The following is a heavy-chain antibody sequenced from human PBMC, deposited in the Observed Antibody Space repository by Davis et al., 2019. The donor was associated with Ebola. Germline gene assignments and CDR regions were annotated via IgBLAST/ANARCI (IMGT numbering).Heavy chain of an antibody. CDR2: IYYSGDT. J-gene: IGHJ4*02. CDR1: GGSISSSTYY. V-gene: IGHV4-39*01. D-gene: IGHD5-12*01. Sequence: GSLRLSCTVSGGSISSSTYYWGWIRQSPGKGLEWIGTIYYSGDTDYNPSLKSRLSISVDTSKNQFSLKLRSVTVTDRAVYYCARQVGDGYDRFDYWGQGTLVTVSS. CDR3: ARQVGDGYDRFDY.